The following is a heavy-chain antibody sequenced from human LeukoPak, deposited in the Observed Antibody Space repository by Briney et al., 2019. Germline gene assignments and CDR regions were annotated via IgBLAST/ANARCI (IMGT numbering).Heavy chain of an antibody. CDR1: GVSISSYY. CDR2: INHSGST. J-gene: IGHJ4*02. V-gene: IGHV4-34*01. D-gene: IGHD6-19*01. Sequence: SETLSLTCTVSGVSISSYYWSWLRQPPGKGLEWVGEINHSGSTNYNPSLKSRVTISVDTSKNQFSLKLSSVTAADTAVYYCARAVAGVDDYWGQGTLVTVSS. CDR3: ARAVAGVDDY.